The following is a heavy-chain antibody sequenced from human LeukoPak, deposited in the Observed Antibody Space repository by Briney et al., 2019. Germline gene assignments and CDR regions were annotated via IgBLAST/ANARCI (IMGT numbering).Heavy chain of an antibody. V-gene: IGHV4-34*01. CDR1: GGSFSGYY. D-gene: IGHD3-22*01. Sequence: PSETLSLTCAVYGGSFSGYYWSWTRQPPGKGLEWIGEINHSGSTNYNPSLRSRVTISVDTSKNQLSLKLSSVTAADTAVYYCARYGDSSGYGDYWGQGTLVTVSS. CDR3: ARYGDSSGYGDY. J-gene: IGHJ4*02. CDR2: INHSGST.